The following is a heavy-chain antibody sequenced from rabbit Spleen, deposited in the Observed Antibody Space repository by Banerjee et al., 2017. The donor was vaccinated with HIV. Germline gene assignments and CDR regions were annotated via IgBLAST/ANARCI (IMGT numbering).Heavy chain of an antibody. CDR1: GFDFSSYG. D-gene: IGHD1-1*01. V-gene: IGHV1S47*01. J-gene: IGHJ6*01. Sequence: QEQLVESGGGLVQPGGSLKLSCKASGFDFSSYGMSWVRQAPGKGLEWIGYIDLLFGSIYYATWANGRFTISSHNAQNTLYLHLNSLTAADTATYFCVRGASSSGYYSLWGPGTLVTVS. CDR2: IDLLFGSI. CDR3: VRGASSSGYYSL.